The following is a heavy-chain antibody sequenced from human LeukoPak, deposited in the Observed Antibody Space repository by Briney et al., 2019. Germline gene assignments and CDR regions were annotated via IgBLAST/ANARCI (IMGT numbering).Heavy chain of an antibody. D-gene: IGHD6-13*01. CDR1: GYTFTSYY. J-gene: IGHJ3*02. CDR2: INPSGGST. CDR3: ARPNSAGHDAFDI. V-gene: IGHV1-46*01. Sequence: ASVKVSCKASGYTFTSYYMHWVRQAPGQGLEWMGIINPSGGSTSYAQKFQGRVTMTRDTSISTAYMELSRLRSDDTAVYYCARPNSAGHDAFDIWGQGTMVTVSS.